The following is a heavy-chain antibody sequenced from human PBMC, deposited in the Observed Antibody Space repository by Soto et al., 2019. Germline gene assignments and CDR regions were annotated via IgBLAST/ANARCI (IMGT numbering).Heavy chain of an antibody. CDR3: ARVRDDSSGYYYPYFDY. CDR1: GGTFSSYA. V-gene: IGHV1-69*13. D-gene: IGHD3-22*01. Sequence: GASVKVSCKASGGTFSSYAISWVRQAPGQGLEWMGGIIPIFGTANYAQKFQGRVTITADESTSTAYMELSSLRSEDTAVYYCARVRDDSSGYYYPYFDYWGQGTLVTVSS. J-gene: IGHJ4*02. CDR2: IIPIFGTA.